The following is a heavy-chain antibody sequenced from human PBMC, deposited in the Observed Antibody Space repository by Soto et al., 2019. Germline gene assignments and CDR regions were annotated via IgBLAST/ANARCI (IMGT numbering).Heavy chain of an antibody. CDR2: IYASGGT. Sequence: PSETLSLTCTVSGGSISSYYWSWIRQPAGKGLEWIGRIYASGGTNYNPSLKSRVTMSADTSKNQLSLRLSSVTAADTAVYYCARDRKQNGDYLPDYYYCMDVWGQGTTVTVSS. D-gene: IGHD4-17*01. V-gene: IGHV4-4*07. J-gene: IGHJ6*02. CDR1: GGSISSYY. CDR3: ARDRKQNGDYLPDYYYCMDV.